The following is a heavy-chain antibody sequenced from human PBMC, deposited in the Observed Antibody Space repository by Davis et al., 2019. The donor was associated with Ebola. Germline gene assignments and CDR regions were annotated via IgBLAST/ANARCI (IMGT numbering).Heavy chain of an antibody. V-gene: IGHV3-13*01. CDR2: IGTAGDT. CDR3: ARAGFGEIYFDY. D-gene: IGHD3-10*01. CDR1: GFTFSSYD. J-gene: IGHJ4*02. Sequence: PGGSLRLSCAASGFTFSSYDMHWVRQATGKGLEWVSAIGTAGDTYYPGSVKGRFTISREKAKNSLYLQMNSLIGEDTAVYYCARAGFGEIYFDYWGQGTLVTVSS.